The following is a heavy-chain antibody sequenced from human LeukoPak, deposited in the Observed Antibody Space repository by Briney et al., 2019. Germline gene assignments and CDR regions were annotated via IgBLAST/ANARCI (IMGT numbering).Heavy chain of an antibody. J-gene: IGHJ4*02. D-gene: IGHD6-19*01. CDR2: ISSNGGST. CDR3: AKAISGWYKFDY. Sequence: GGSLRLSCSASGFTFSSYAMHWVRQAPGKGLEYVSAISSNGGSTYYADSVKGRFTISRDNSKNTLYLQMNSLRAEDTAVYYCAKAISGWYKFDYWGQGTLVTVSS. CDR1: GFTFSSYA. V-gene: IGHV3-64*04.